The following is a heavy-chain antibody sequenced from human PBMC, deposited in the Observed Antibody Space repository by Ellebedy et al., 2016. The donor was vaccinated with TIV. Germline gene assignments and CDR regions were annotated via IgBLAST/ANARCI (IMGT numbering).Heavy chain of an antibody. D-gene: IGHD6-13*01. CDR1: GGSIPDTEW. V-gene: IGHV4-4*02. J-gene: IGHJ4*02. CDR3: TRTTQHFAPSNY. CDR2: VHHRGTT. Sequence: MPSETLSLTCAVSGGSIPDTEWWSWVRQSPGMGLEWIGEVHHRGTTNYNPSLKSRVTISIDKSKNQFSLDLASVTAADTAVYYCTRTTQHFAPSNYWGLGTLVTVSS.